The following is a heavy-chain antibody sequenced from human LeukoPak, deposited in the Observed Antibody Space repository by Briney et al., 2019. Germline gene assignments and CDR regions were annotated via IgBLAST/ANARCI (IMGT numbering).Heavy chain of an antibody. V-gene: IGHV1-2*02. CDR3: ATSVGTSGPELDY. CDR2: INPNSGGT. J-gene: IGHJ4*02. CDR1: GYTFTDYF. Sequence: GASVKVSCKASGYTFTDYFMHWVRQAPGHGLEWVGWINPNSGGTIYAQKFQGRVTMTRDTSISTAYMALSRMTSDDTAVYYCATSVGTSGPELDYWGQGTLVTVSS. D-gene: IGHD3-3*01.